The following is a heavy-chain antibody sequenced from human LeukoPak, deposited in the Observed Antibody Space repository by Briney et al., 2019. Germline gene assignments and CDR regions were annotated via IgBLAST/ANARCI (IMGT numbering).Heavy chain of an antibody. CDR1: GFNVGSYG. Sequence: GGSLRLSCAASGFNVGSYGMSWVRQAPGKGLEWVSSISNDGGGTFSADSVRGRFTISRDNSKNTVYLQMNSLRAEDTAVYYCARMGGYSGYATHWGQGTLVTVSS. CDR2: ISNDGGGT. J-gene: IGHJ4*02. V-gene: IGHV3-23*01. CDR3: ARMGGYSGYATH. D-gene: IGHD5-12*01.